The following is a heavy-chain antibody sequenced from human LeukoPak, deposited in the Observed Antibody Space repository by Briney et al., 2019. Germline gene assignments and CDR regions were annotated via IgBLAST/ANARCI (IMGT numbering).Heavy chain of an antibody. CDR2: IRYGGSNK. Sequence: GGSLRLSCAASGFTFSSYGMHWVRQAPGKELEGVAFIRYGGSNKYYADSVKGRFTISRDNSKNTLYLQMKSVRAEDTGVYYCARGRGYAAQLFWGQGTLVTVSS. CDR3: ARGRGYAAQLF. D-gene: IGHD5-12*01. CDR1: GFTFSSYG. J-gene: IGHJ4*02. V-gene: IGHV3-30*02.